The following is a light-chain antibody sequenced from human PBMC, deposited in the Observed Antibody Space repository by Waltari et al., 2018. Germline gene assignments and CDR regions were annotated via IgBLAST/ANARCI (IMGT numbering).Light chain of an antibody. J-gene: IGKJ4*01. CDR2: LGS. Sequence: DIVMTQSPLSLPVTPGEPDSIPCRSSQSLLHSNGNNDLDWYLQKPGQSPQLLIYLGSNRAAGVPDRFSGSGSGTDFTLYISRVEAEDVGVYYCMQALQTPLTFGGGTKAEIK. CDR3: MQALQTPLT. CDR1: QSLLHSNGNND. V-gene: IGKV2-28*01.